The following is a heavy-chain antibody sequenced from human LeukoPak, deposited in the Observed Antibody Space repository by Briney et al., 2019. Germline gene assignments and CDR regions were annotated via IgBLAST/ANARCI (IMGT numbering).Heavy chain of an antibody. J-gene: IGHJ3*02. CDR1: GFTVSSNY. V-gene: IGHV3-66*01. CDR3: AREPVVVPFDI. Sequence: GGSLRLSCAASGFTVSSNYMSWVRQAPGKRLECVSVIYSGGSTYYADSLKGRFTISRDNSKNPLYLQMNSLRAEDTAVYYCAREPVVVPFDIWGQGTMVTVSS. CDR2: IYSGGST. D-gene: IGHD3-22*01.